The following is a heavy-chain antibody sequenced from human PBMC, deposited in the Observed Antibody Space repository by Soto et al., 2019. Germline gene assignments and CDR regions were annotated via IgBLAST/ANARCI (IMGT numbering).Heavy chain of an antibody. D-gene: IGHD3-16*01. CDR3: ARGGGPYVWFNEF. Sequence: QGQLVQSGPEVKKPGSSVKVSCKDSGGLFSSFAISWVRQAPGQGLEWLGGIIPVFGTTNYSERFQDRVTITADESTNTAYMGLSSLTSGDTAMYYCARGGGPYVWFNEFWGQGTRVTVSS. CDR1: GGLFSSFA. V-gene: IGHV1-69*01. CDR2: IIPVFGTT. J-gene: IGHJ4*02.